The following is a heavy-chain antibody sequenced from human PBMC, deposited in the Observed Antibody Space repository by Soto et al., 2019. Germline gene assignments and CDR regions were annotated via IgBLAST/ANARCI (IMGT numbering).Heavy chain of an antibody. CDR1: GFTFSSYG. J-gene: IGHJ4*02. Sequence: GESLKISCAASGFTFSSYGMHWVRQAPGKGLEWVAVISYDGSNKYYADSVKGRFTISRDNSKNTLYLQMNSLRAEDTAVYYCAKDLGLTDDYWGQGTLVTVS. CDR3: AKDLGLTDDY. CDR2: ISYDGSNK. V-gene: IGHV3-30*18.